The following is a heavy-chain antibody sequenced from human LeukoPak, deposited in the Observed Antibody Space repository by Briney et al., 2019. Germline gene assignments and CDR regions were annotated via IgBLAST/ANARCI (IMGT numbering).Heavy chain of an antibody. D-gene: IGHD3-10*01. Sequence: GGSLRLSCAASGFTVSSNYMSWVRQAPGKGLEWVANTKQDGSEKYYVDSVKGRFTISRDNAKNSLYLQMNSLRAEDTAVYYCARAGQLWFGESWMDVWGRGTTVTVSS. CDR1: GFTVSSNY. CDR3: ARAGQLWFGESWMDV. J-gene: IGHJ6*02. CDR2: TKQDGSEK. V-gene: IGHV3-7*01.